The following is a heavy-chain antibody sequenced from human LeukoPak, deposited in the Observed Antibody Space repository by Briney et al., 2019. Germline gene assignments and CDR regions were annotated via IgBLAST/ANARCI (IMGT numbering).Heavy chain of an antibody. CDR1: GYTFTSYA. Sequence: ASVKVSCKASGYTFTSYAMNWVRQAPGQGLEWMGRIIPILGIANYAQKFQGRVTITADKSTSTAYMELSSLRSEDTAVYYCARDQDHIAVAGIDYWGQGTLVTVSS. CDR2: IIPILGIA. J-gene: IGHJ4*02. D-gene: IGHD6-19*01. CDR3: ARDQDHIAVAGIDY. V-gene: IGHV1-69*04.